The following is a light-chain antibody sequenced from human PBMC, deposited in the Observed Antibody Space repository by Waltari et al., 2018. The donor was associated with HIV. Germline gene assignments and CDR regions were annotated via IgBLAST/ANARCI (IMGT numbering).Light chain of an antibody. Sequence: QAVVTQEPSLTVSPGGTVTLTCSSSSRPVTSGHYPYWFQQKPGQAPRPLIYDTSSIQSWTPTRFSGSLLGGKAALTLSGAQPEDEAEYYCLLSYSGARPVVFGGGTKLTVL. CDR1: SRPVTSGHY. V-gene: IGLV7-46*01. CDR2: DTS. CDR3: LLSYSGARPVV. J-gene: IGLJ2*01.